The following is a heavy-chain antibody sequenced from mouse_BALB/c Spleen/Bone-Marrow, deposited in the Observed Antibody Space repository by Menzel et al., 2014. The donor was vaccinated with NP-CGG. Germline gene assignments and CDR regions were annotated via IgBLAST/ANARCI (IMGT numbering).Heavy chain of an antibody. J-gene: IGHJ2*01. CDR2: INPGSGGT. V-gene: IGHV1-54*01. CDR3: ARHYFDY. Sequence: VQLQQSGAELVRPGTSVKVSCKASGYAFTNYLIEWVKQRPGQGLEWIGVINPGSGGTNYNEKFKGKATLTADKSSCTAYMQLSSLTSDDSAVYFCARHYFDYWGQGTTLTVSS. CDR1: GYAFTNYL.